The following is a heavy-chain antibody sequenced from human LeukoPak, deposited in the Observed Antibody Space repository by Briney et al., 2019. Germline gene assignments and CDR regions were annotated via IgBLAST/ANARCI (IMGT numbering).Heavy chain of an antibody. Sequence: AGGSLRLSCAASGFTFTSYSMNWVRQAPGKGLEWVSYISSSSTTIYYADSVKGRFTMSRDNAKNSLYLQMNSLRDEDTAVYYCARDRNYYDNRDYRTDPFDVWGPGTMVTVSS. CDR1: GFTFTSYS. J-gene: IGHJ3*01. D-gene: IGHD3-22*01. V-gene: IGHV3-48*02. CDR3: ARDRNYYDNRDYRTDPFDV. CDR2: ISSSSTTI.